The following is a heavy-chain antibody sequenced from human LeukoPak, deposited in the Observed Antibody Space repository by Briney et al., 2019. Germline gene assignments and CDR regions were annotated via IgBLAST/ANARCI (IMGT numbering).Heavy chain of an antibody. CDR1: GGSISSYY. CDR2: VYYSSTT. CDR3: VGHPPMENWFDP. J-gene: IGHJ5*02. D-gene: IGHD3-10*01. Sequence: PSETLSLTCTVSGGSISSYYWSWIRQPPGKGLEWIGFVYYSSTTQYNPSLKSRVTISLDTSKNQFSLNLNSVTAADTAVYYCVGHPPMENWFDPWGQGILVTVSS. V-gene: IGHV4-59*08.